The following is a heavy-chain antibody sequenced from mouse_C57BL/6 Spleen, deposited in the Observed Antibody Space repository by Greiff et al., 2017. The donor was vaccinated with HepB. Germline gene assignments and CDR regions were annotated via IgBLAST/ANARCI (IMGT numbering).Heavy chain of an antibody. Sequence: EVQLVESGPGLVKPSQSLSLTCSVTGYSITSGYYWNWIRQFPGNKLEWMGYISYDGSNNYNPSLKNRISITRDTSKNQFFLKLNSVTTEDTATYYCARGNYDYDGWFAYWGQGTLVTVSA. J-gene: IGHJ3*01. V-gene: IGHV3-6*01. CDR3: ARGNYDYDGWFAY. CDR1: GYSITSGYY. D-gene: IGHD2-4*01. CDR2: ISYDGSN.